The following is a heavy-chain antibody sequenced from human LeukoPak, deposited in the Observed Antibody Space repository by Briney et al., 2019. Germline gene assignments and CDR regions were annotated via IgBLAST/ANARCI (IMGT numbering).Heavy chain of an antibody. Sequence: GASVKVSCKASGYTFTGYYMHWVRQAPGQRLEWMGWINAGNGNTKYSQKFQGRVTITRDTSASTAYMELSSLRSEDTAVYYCARGGTTMILGWFDPWGQGTLLTVSS. J-gene: IGHJ5*02. D-gene: IGHD3-22*01. CDR3: ARGGTTMILGWFDP. V-gene: IGHV1-3*01. CDR1: GYTFTGYY. CDR2: INAGNGNT.